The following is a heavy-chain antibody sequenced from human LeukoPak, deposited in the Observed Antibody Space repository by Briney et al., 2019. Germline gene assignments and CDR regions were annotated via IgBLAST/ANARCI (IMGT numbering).Heavy chain of an antibody. D-gene: IGHD1-7*01. Sequence: PGGSLRLSCAASGFTFSSCWMHRVRQDPGKGLVWVARINSDGSSTSYADSVKGRFTISRDNAKNTLYLQMSSLRAEDTAVYYCARVTSLTGTIFDSWGQGTLVTVSS. CDR1: GFTFSSCW. CDR2: INSDGSST. J-gene: IGHJ4*02. CDR3: ARVTSLTGTIFDS. V-gene: IGHV3-74*01.